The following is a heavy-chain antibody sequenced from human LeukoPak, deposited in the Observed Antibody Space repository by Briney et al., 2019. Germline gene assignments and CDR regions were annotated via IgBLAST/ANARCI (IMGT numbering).Heavy chain of an antibody. V-gene: IGHV2-5*02. D-gene: IGHD3-3*01. CDR3: AHSISIFGVVIIVNWFDP. CDR2: IYWDDDK. J-gene: IGHJ5*02. CDR1: GFSLSTSGVG. Sequence: SGPTLVNPTQTLTLTCTFSGFSLSTSGVGVGWIRQPPGKALEWLALIYWDDDKRYSPSLKSRLTITKDTSKNQVVLTMTNMDPVDTATYYCAHSISIFGVVIIVNWFDPWGQGTLVTVS.